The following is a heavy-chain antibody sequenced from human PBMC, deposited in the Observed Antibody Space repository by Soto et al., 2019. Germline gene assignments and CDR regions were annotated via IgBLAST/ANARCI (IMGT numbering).Heavy chain of an antibody. V-gene: IGHV4-61*01. J-gene: IGHJ4*02. D-gene: IGHD3-10*01. CDR1: GGSVSSRSYY. Sequence: QVQLQESGPGLVKPSETLSLTCTVSGGSVSSRSYYWTWVRQPPGKGLEWIGFVYYNGNTNYNPSLNSRVTISVDPSKSQFSLNLRSVTAADTAVYYCAIGYGPPDYWGQGTLVTVSA. CDR3: AIGYGPPDY. CDR2: VYYNGNT.